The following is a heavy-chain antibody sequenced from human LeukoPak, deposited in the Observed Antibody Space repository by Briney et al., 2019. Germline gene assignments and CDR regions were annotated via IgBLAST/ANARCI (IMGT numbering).Heavy chain of an antibody. CDR3: ARDGGGTDYGPNYYFFYMDV. CDR1: GFTFSDYR. CDR2: ISTTGSTI. J-gene: IGHJ6*03. Sequence: PGGSLRLSRAASGFTFSDYRMNWVRQAPGTGLEWLSYISTTGSTIYYTDSLKGRFTISRDNAENSLYLQMNSLRDEDTAVYYCARDGGGTDYGPNYYFFYMDVWGKGTTVTVSS. V-gene: IGHV3-48*02. D-gene: IGHD4-17*01.